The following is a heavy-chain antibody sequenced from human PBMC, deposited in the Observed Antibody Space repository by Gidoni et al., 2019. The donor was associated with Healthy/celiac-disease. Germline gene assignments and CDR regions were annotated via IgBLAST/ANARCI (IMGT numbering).Heavy chain of an antibody. V-gene: IGHV3-33*01. D-gene: IGHD4-17*01. Sequence: QVQLVECGGGVVQPGRSLRLSCAASGFTFSSYGMHWVRQAPGKGLEWVAVIWYDESNKYYADSVKGRFTISRDNSKNTLYLQMNSLRAEDTAVYYCARDSYGAVTYYFDYWGQGTLVTVSS. CDR2: IWYDESNK. CDR1: GFTFSSYG. CDR3: ARDSYGAVTYYFDY. J-gene: IGHJ4*02.